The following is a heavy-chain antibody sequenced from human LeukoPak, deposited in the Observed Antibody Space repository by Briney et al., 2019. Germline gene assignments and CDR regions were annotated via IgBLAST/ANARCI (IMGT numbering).Heavy chain of an antibody. D-gene: IGHD5-18*01. CDR1: GGSISSRNNY. CDR3: AREPVDTAVVHFDP. Sequence: PSETLSLTCTVSGGSISSRNNYWAWIRQPPGKGLEWIGSISYTGSTYYNPSLKSRVTISGDTSQNQFSLKLSSVTAADTAVYFCAREPVDTAVVHFDPRGQGTLVIVSS. V-gene: IGHV4-39*07. CDR2: ISYTGST. J-gene: IGHJ5*02.